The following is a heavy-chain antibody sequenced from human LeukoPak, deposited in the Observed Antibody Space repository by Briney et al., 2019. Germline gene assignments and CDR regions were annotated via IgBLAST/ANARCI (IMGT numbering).Heavy chain of an antibody. CDR2: INPNSGGT. J-gene: IGHJ5*02. D-gene: IGHD2-8*01. Sequence: ASVKVSCKASGYTFTGYYMHWVRQAPGQGLEGMGWINPNSGGTNYAQKFQGRVTMTRDTSISTAYMELSRLRSDDTAVYYCARTYCTNGVCFNWFDPWGQGTLVTVSS. CDR3: ARTYCTNGVCFNWFDP. CDR1: GYTFTGYY. V-gene: IGHV1-2*02.